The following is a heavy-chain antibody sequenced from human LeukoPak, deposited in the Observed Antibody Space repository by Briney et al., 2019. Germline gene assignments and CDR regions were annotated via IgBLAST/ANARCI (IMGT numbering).Heavy chain of an antibody. Sequence: GGSLRLPCAASGFTLSTFWMSWVRQAPGKGLEWVANINQDGSQTYYVDSVKGRFTISRDNAKNSLYLQMNSLRVEDTSVYYCARKNGLDSWGQGTLVIVSS. V-gene: IGHV3-7*01. CDR2: INQDGSQT. CDR1: GFTLSTFW. J-gene: IGHJ4*02. CDR3: ARKNGLDS.